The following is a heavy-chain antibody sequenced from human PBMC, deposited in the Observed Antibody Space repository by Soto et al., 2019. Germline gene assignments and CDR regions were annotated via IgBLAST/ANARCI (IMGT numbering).Heavy chain of an antibody. D-gene: IGHD2-15*01. Sequence: SETLSLTCAVYGGSFSGYYWSWIRQPPGKGLEWIGEINHSGSTNYNPSLKSRVTISVDTSKNQFSLKLSSVTAADTAVYYCARGPAILAAARFDYWGQGTLVTVSP. V-gene: IGHV4-34*01. CDR2: INHSGST. J-gene: IGHJ4*02. CDR3: ARGPAILAAARFDY. CDR1: GGSFSGYY.